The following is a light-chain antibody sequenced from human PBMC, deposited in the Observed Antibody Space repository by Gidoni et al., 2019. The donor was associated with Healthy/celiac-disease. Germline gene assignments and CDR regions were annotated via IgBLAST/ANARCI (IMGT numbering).Light chain of an antibody. Sequence: DIQLTQSPSFLSASVGDRVIIPCRASQGISSYLAWYQQKPGKPPKLLIYAASTLQSGVPSRFSGSGSGTEFTLTSSSLQPEDFATYYCQQLNSYPRTFGQGTKVEIK. CDR2: AAS. CDR3: QQLNSYPRT. J-gene: IGKJ2*02. CDR1: QGISSY. V-gene: IGKV1-9*01.